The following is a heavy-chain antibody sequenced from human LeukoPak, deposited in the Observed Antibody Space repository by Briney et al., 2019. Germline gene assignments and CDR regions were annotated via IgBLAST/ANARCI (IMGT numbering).Heavy chain of an antibody. V-gene: IGHV3-30*02. J-gene: IGHJ4*02. Sequence: GGSLRLSCAASGFTFSSYGMHWVRQAPGKGLEWVAFIRYDGGNKYYADSVKGRFTISRDNSKNTLYLQMNSLRAEDTAVYYCAKDSWEVGATSEIDYWGQGALVTVSS. CDR1: GFTFSSYG. CDR2: IRYDGGNK. D-gene: IGHD1-26*01. CDR3: AKDSWEVGATSEIDY.